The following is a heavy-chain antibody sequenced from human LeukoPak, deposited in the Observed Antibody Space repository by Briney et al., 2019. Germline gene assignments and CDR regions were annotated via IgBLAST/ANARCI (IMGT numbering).Heavy chain of an antibody. CDR1: GGSISSYY. CDR2: IYTSGST. D-gene: IGHD1-26*01. Sequence: SETLSLTCTVSGGSISSYYWSWIRQPAGKGLGWIGRIYTSGSTNYNPSLKSRVTMSVDTSKNQFSLKLSSVTAADTAVYYCARALSGSYWFNYYYYYMDVWGKGTTVTVSS. J-gene: IGHJ6*03. V-gene: IGHV4-4*07. CDR3: ARALSGSYWFNYYYYYMDV.